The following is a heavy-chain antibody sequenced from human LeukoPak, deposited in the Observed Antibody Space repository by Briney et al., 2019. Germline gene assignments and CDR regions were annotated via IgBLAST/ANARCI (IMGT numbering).Heavy chain of an antibody. V-gene: IGHV4-59*01. CDR2: IYYSGST. CDR3: ARTPYDFWSGYTWFNYFDY. D-gene: IGHD3-3*01. CDR1: GGSISSYY. J-gene: IGHJ4*02. Sequence: SETLSLTCTVSGGSISSYYWSWIRQPPGKGLEWIGYIYYSGSTNYNPSLKSRVTISVDTSKNQFSLKLSSVTAADTAVYYCARTPYDFWSGYTWFNYFDYWGQGTLVTVSS.